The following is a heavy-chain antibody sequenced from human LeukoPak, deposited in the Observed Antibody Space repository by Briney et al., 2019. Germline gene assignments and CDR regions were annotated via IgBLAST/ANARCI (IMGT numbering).Heavy chain of an antibody. D-gene: IGHD3-10*01. Sequence: SETLSLTCTVSGYSISSGYYWGWVRQSPGKGLEWIGTVYHSGSTYYNPSLRSRVTISVETSKNQFSLKVRSMTAADTAMYYCASRITMVRGANWFDPWGQGTLVTVSS. CDR2: VYHSGST. J-gene: IGHJ5*02. V-gene: IGHV4-38-2*02. CDR3: ASRITMVRGANWFDP. CDR1: GYSISSGYY.